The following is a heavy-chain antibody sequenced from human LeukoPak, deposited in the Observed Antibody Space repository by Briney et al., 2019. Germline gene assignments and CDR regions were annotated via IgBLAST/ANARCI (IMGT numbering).Heavy chain of an antibody. CDR2: MNPNSGNT. J-gene: IGHJ6*03. CDR1: GYTFTSYD. CDR3: ARGGYSSGLGFNYYYYYYMDV. D-gene: IGHD6-19*01. Sequence: GASVKVSCKASGYTFTSYDINWVRQATGQGLEWMGWMNPNSGNTGYAQKFQGRVTMTRNTSISTAYMELSSLRSEDTAVYYCARGGYSSGLGFNYYYYYYMDVWGKGTTVTISS. V-gene: IGHV1-8*01.